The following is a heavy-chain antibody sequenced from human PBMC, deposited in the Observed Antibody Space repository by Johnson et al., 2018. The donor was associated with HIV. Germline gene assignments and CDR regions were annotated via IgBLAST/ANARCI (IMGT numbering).Heavy chain of an antibody. V-gene: IGHV3-7*05. J-gene: IGHJ3*02. CDR1: GFTFSSYW. CDR2: IKQDGSEK. CDR3: ASCEYSSPRGAVEI. Sequence: VQLVESGGGVVQPGGSLRLSCAASGFTFSSYWMSWVRQAPGKGLEWVAHIKQDGSEKYSVASVQGRFTISRDNAKNSLYLQLNSLRAEDTAVYYCASCEYSSPRGAVEIWGQGTMVTVSS. D-gene: IGHD6-6*01.